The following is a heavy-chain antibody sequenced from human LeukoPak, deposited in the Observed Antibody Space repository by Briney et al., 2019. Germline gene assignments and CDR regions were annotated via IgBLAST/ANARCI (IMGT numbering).Heavy chain of an antibody. Sequence: SVKVSCKASGGTFSSYAISWVRQAPGQGLEWMGGIIPIFGTANYAQKFQGRVTITTDESTSTAYMELSRLTSDDTAVYYCARLVGLSTTASYWGQGTLVIVSS. V-gene: IGHV1-69*05. D-gene: IGHD5/OR15-5a*01. CDR1: GGTFSSYA. CDR3: ARLVGLSTTASY. J-gene: IGHJ4*02. CDR2: IIPIFGTA.